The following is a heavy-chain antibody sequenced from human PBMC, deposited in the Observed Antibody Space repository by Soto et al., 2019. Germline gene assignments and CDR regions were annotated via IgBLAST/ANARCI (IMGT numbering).Heavy chain of an antibody. D-gene: IGHD6-13*01. CDR3: ARVRITSKIAAAGNYYGMDV. CDR1: GYTFTSYG. Sequence: QVQLVQSGAEVKKPGASVKVSCKASGYTFTSYGISWVRQAPGQGLEWMGWLSAYNGNTNYAQKLQGRVTMTTDTAASTAYMELRSLRSDDTAVYYCARVRITSKIAAAGNYYGMDVWGQGTTVTVSS. V-gene: IGHV1-18*04. CDR2: LSAYNGNT. J-gene: IGHJ6*02.